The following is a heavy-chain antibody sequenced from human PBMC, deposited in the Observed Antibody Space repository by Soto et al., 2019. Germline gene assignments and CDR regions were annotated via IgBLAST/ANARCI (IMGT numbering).Heavy chain of an antibody. CDR3: ARAASGWPIDY. D-gene: IGHD6-19*01. Sequence: QVQLVESGGGVVQPGRSLRLSCAASGFTFSNYGMHWVRQAPGKGLEWVAVIWYDGSNKYYADSVKGRFTISRDNSKNTPFLQMNSLRAEDTAVYYCARAASGWPIDYWGQGTLVTVSS. CDR2: IWYDGSNK. CDR1: GFTFSNYG. J-gene: IGHJ4*02. V-gene: IGHV3-33*01.